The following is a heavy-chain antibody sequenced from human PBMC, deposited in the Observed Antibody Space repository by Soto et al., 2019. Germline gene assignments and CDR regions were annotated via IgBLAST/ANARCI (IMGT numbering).Heavy chain of an antibody. V-gene: IGHV4-39*01. Sequence: PSEPLSLTCTVSGGSISSSSYYWGWIRQPPGKGLEWIGSIYYSGSTYYNPSLKSRVTISVDTSKNQFSLKLSSVTAADTAVYYFARRYYDFWSGYYRPPYGIDVWGQGTTVTVSS. CDR3: ARRYYDFWSGYYRPPYGIDV. CDR1: GGSISSSSYY. J-gene: IGHJ6*02. D-gene: IGHD3-3*01. CDR2: IYYSGST.